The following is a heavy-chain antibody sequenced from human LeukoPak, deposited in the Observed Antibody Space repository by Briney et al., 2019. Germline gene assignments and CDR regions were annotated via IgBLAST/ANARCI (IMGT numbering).Heavy chain of an antibody. V-gene: IGHV4-39*07. CDR1: GVSISSSNSY. CDR2: IYYSGST. J-gene: IGHJ4*02. CDR3: AGASSGWYDARYYFDY. D-gene: IGHD6-19*01. Sequence: PSETLSLTCTVSGVSISSSNSYWGWIRQPPGKGLEWIGSIYYSGSTYYNPSLKSRVTISVDTSKNQFSLKLSSVTAADTAVYYCAGASSGWYDARYYFDYWGQGTLVSVSS.